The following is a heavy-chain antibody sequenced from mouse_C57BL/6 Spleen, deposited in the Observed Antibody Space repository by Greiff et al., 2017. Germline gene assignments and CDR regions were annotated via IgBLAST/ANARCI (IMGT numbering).Heavy chain of an antibody. CDR3: ARDYYDYETWFAY. D-gene: IGHD2-4*01. V-gene: IGHV5-17*01. CDR2: ISSGSSTI. J-gene: IGHJ3*01. Sequence: DVHLVESGGGLVKPGGSLKLSCAASGFTFSDYGMHWVRQAPEKGLEWVAYISSGSSTIDYADTVKGRFTISRDNAKNTLFLQMTSLRSEDTAMYYCARDYYDYETWFAYWGQGTLVTVSA. CDR1: GFTFSDYG.